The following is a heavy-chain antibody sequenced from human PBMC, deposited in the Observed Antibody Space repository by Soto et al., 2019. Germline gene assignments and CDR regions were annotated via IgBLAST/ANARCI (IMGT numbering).Heavy chain of an antibody. J-gene: IGHJ4*02. CDR2: IYYSGST. D-gene: IGHD3-10*01. Sequence: PSETLSLTCTVSGGSISSSSYYWGWIRQPPGKGLEWIGSIYYSGSTYYNPSLRSRVTISVDTSKNQFSLKLSSVTAADTAVYYCARLIMVRGVHYDYWGQGTLVTVSS. CDR1: GGSISSSSYY. CDR3: ARLIMVRGVHYDY. V-gene: IGHV4-39*01.